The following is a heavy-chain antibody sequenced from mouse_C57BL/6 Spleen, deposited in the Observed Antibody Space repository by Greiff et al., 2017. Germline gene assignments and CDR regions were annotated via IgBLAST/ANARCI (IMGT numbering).Heavy chain of an antibody. Sequence: DVHLVESGGGLVKPGGSLKLSCAASGFTFSSYAMSWVRQTPEKRLEWVATISDGGSYTYYPDNVKGRFTISRDNAKNNLYLQMSHLKSEDTAMYYCARDAVTGTFAYWGQGTLVTVSA. J-gene: IGHJ3*01. CDR2: ISDGGSYT. D-gene: IGHD4-1*01. CDR3: ARDAVTGTFAY. V-gene: IGHV5-4*01. CDR1: GFTFSSYA.